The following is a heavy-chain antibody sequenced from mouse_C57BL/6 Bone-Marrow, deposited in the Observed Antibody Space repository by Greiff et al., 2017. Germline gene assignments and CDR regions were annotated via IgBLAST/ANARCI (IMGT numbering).Heavy chain of an antibody. CDR1: GYTFTSSW. CDR3: ARPYYSNYWYCDV. Sequence: QVQLQQPGAELVKPGASVKMSCKASGYTFTSSWITWVKQRPGQGLEWIGDIYPGSGSTNYNEKFKSKATLTVDTSSSTAYMQLSRLTSEVSAVYYCARPYYSNYWYCDVWGTGTTVTVSS. D-gene: IGHD2-5*01. CDR2: IYPGSGST. V-gene: IGHV1-55*01. J-gene: IGHJ1*03.